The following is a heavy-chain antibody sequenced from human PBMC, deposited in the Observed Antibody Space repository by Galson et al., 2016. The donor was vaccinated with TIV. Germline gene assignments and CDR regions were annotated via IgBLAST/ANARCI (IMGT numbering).Heavy chain of an antibody. Sequence: SVKVSCKASGYSFSTYDINWVRQAPGRGLEWMGWMNPNSGNTGYSQKFRGRVTMTRNTSERTAYMELSSLPSEDTAVYYCARSGDYGDYWGQGTLVTVSS. V-gene: IGHV1-8*01. CDR1: GYSFSTYD. D-gene: IGHD4-17*01. CDR2: MNPNSGNT. J-gene: IGHJ4*02. CDR3: ARSGDYGDY.